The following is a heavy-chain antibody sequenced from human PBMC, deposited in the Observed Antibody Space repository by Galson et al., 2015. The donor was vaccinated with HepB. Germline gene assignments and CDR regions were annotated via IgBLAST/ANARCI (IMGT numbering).Heavy chain of an antibody. CDR3: VNGGVRFGY. V-gene: IGHV3-64D*06. D-gene: IGHD2-8*02. Sequence: SLRLSCAGSGFTFSSSAMSWVRQAPGMRLEYVSAISTNGGSTDYADSVKGRFTISRDNSKNTLYLQMNSLRTEDTAVYYCVNGGVRFGYWGQGTLVTVSS. CDR2: ISTNGGST. CDR1: GFTFSSSA. J-gene: IGHJ4*02.